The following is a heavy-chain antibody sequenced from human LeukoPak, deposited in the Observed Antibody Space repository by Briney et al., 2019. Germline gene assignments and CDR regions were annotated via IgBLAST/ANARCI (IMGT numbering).Heavy chain of an antibody. CDR3: ARQYSSGWGY. CDR2: IYYSGST. D-gene: IGHD6-19*01. V-gene: IGHV4-39*01. CDR1: GDSISRSRYY. J-gene: IGHJ4*02. Sequence: PSETLSLTCTVSGDSISRSRYYWAWIRQPPGKGLEWIGSIYYSGSTYYNPSLKSRVTKSVDTSKNQFSLKLSSVTAADTAVYYCARQYSSGWGYWGQGTLVTVSS.